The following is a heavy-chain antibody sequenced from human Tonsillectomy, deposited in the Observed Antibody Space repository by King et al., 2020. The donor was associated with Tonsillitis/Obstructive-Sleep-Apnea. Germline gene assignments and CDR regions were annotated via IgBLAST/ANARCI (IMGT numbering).Heavy chain of an antibody. Sequence: VQLQQWGAGLLKPSETLSLTCAVYGGSFSGYYWSWIRQPPGKGLEWIGEINHSGSTNYNPSLKSRVTISVDTSKNQFSLKLSSVTAADTAVYYCARGPLRWYRYYYYYYMDVWGKGTTVTVSS. CDR3: ARGPLRWYRYYYYYYMDV. J-gene: IGHJ6*03. V-gene: IGHV4-34*01. CDR1: GGSFSGYY. CDR2: INHSGST. D-gene: IGHD4-23*01.